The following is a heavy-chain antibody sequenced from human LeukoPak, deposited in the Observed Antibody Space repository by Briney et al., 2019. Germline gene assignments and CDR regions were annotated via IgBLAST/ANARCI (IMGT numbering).Heavy chain of an antibody. CDR2: ISSSSSYI. D-gene: IGHD1-14*01. Sequence: PGGSLRLSCAASGFTFSSYSMNWVRQAPGKGLEWVSSISSSSSYIYYADSVKGRFTISRDNAKNSLYLQMNSLRAEDTAVYYCARSSITGFDYWGREPWSPSPQ. V-gene: IGHV3-21*01. J-gene: IGHJ4*02. CDR3: ARSSITGFDY. CDR1: GFTFSSYS.